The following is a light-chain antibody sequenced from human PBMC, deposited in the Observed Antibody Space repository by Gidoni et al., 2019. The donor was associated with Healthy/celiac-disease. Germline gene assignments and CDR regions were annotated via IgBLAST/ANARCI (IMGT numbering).Light chain of an antibody. J-gene: IGKJ3*01. Sequence: EIVLTQSPPTLSLSPGERATLSCRASQSVSTFLGWYQQKPGQAPRLLIYDASKRATGIPARFSGSGSGTDFTLTISSLDPEDFAVYYCQHSSNWPLTFGPGTKVDIK. CDR2: DAS. CDR3: QHSSNWPLT. CDR1: QSVSTF. V-gene: IGKV3-11*01.